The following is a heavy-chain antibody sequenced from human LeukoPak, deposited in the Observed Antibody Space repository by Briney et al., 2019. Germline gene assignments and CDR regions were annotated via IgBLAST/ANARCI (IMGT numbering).Heavy chain of an antibody. CDR3: ARDNWNYGSSMDV. CDR2: IYYSGST. Sequence: SETLSLTCTVSGGSISSYYWSWIRQPPGKGLEWIGYIYYSGSTNYNPSLKSRVTIPVDTSKNQFSLKLSSVTAADTAVYYCARDNWNYGSSMDVWGQGTTVTVSS. D-gene: IGHD1-7*01. V-gene: IGHV4-59*01. J-gene: IGHJ6*02. CDR1: GGSISSYY.